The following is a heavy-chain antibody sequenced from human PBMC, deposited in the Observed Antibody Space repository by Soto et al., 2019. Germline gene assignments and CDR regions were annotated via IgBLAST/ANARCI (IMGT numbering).Heavy chain of an antibody. D-gene: IGHD3-22*01. J-gene: IGHJ4*02. Sequence: GESLKISCKGSGYSFAGYWITWVRQMPGKGLEWMGRIDPSDSQTYYSPSFRGHVTISAAKSITTVFLQWSSLRASDTAMYYCARQIYDSDSGPNFQYYFDSWSQGTLVTVSS. CDR3: ARQIYDSDSGPNFQYYFDS. V-gene: IGHV5-10-1*01. CDR1: GYSFAGYW. CDR2: IDPSDSQT.